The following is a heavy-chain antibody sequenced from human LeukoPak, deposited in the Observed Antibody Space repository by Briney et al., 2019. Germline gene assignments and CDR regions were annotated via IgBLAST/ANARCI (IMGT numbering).Heavy chain of an antibody. CDR2: IYYSGST. D-gene: IGHD4-17*01. Sequence: PSVTLSLTCTVSGGSISSSSYYWGWIRQPPGKGLEWIGSIYYSGSTYYNPSLKSRVTISVDTSKNQFSLKLSSVTAADTAVYYCAREYHGDYGFDYYYYYMDVWGKGTTVTISS. V-gene: IGHV4-39*02. CDR3: AREYHGDYGFDYYYYYMDV. J-gene: IGHJ6*03. CDR1: GGSISSSSYY.